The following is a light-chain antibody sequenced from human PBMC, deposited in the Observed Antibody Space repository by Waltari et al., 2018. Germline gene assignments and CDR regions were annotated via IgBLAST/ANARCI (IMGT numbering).Light chain of an antibody. Sequence: EIVMTQSPATLSVSPGERATLSCRASQSVSSNFAWSQQKPGQAPRRLIYGASTSATVIPGGCSVSGSGTEFTLTISSLQSEDFAVYYCQQYNNWPPITFGQGTRLEV. CDR1: QSVSSN. CDR2: GAS. CDR3: QQYNNWPPIT. J-gene: IGKJ5*01. V-gene: IGKV3-15*01.